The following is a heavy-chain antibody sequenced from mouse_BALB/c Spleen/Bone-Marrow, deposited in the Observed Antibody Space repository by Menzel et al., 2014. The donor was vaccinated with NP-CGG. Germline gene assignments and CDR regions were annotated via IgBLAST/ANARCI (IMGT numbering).Heavy chain of an antibody. CDR2: IYPGRSDT. J-gene: IGHJ2*01. Sequence: LQQSGTVLARPGASVKMSCKASGYTFTSYWMHWVKQRPGQGLEWIGTIYPGRSDTTYNQKFKGKAKLTAVTSTSTAYMELSSLTNEDSAVYYCTTLARNYFDYWGQGTTLTVSS. CDR1: GYTFTSYW. V-gene: IGHV1-5*01. CDR3: TTLARNYFDY. D-gene: IGHD3-1*01.